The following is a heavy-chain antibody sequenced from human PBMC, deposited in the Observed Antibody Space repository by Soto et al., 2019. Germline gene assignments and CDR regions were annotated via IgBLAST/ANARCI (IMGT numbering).Heavy chain of an antibody. D-gene: IGHD2-2*02. J-gene: IGHJ4*02. CDR2: IGPYGNSK. Sequence: LRLSCAASGFSFRDYFMSWMRQAPGKGLKWVAYIGPYGNSKYYADSVKGRFTISRDDATNSLYLHMNSLRAEDTAVYYCARDDYTYGVYWGQGTPVTVSS. CDR3: ARDDYTYGVY. CDR1: GFSFRDYF. V-gene: IGHV3-11*01.